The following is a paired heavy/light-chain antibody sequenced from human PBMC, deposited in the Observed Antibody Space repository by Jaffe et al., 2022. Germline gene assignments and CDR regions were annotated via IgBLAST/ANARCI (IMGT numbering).Light chain of an antibody. V-gene: IGLV3-10*01. Sequence: SYELTQPPSVSVSPGQTARITCSGDALPKKYAYWYQQKSGQAPVLVIYEDSKRPSGIPERFSGSSSGTMATLTISGAQVEDEADYYCYSTDSSGNHNYVFGTGTKVTVL. CDR1: ALPKKY. CDR3: YSTDSSGNHNYV. J-gene: IGLJ1*01. CDR2: EDS.
Heavy chain of an antibody. J-gene: IGHJ4*02. V-gene: IGHV1-2*02. CDR2: INPNSGGT. Sequence: QVQLVQSGAEVKKPGASVKVSCKASGYTFTGYYMHWVRQAPGQGLEWMGWINPNSGGTNYAQKFQGRVTMTRDTSISTAYMELSRLRSDDTAVYYCASGAAMVTGSLGYWGQGTLVTVSS. CDR1: GYTFTGYY. D-gene: IGHD5-18*01. CDR3: ASGAAMVTGSLGY.